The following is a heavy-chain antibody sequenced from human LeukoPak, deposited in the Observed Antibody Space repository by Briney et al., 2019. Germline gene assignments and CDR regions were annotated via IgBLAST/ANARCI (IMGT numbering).Heavy chain of an antibody. CDR3: ARYGYSYGQYYFDY. CDR2: IYYSGTT. Sequence: SETLSLTCSVSGGSINSYFWSWIRQPPGKGLEWIGYIYYSGTTNYNPSLKSRVTISVDTSNNQFSLKLTSVTAEDTAVYYCARYGYSYGQYYFDYWGQGTLVTVSS. V-gene: IGHV4-59*01. J-gene: IGHJ4*02. D-gene: IGHD5-18*01. CDR1: GGSINSYF.